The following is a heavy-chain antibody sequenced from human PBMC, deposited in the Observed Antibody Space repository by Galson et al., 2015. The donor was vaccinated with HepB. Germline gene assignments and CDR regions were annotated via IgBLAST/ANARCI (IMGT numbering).Heavy chain of an antibody. D-gene: IGHD4-17*01. CDR3: AKEGKYGDYIQYYFDY. V-gene: IGHV3-23*01. CDR2: ISGSGGST. J-gene: IGHJ4*02. CDR1: GFTFSSHA. Sequence: SLRLSCAASGFTFSSHAMSWVRQAPGKGLEWVSAISGSGGSTYYADSVKGRFTISRDNSKNTLYLQMNSLRAEDTAVYYCAKEGKYGDYIQYYFDYWGQGTLVTVSS.